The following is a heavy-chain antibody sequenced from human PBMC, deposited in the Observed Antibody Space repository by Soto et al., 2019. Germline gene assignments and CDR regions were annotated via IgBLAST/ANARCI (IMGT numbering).Heavy chain of an antibody. CDR3: VRSGRRSGIDY. J-gene: IGHJ4*02. CDR2: VNPNSNET. Sequence: ASVKVSCKASGYTFSSYDISWVRQASGQGLEWMGWVNPNSNETDYAQKFQGRVTMTGNTSIRTAYMELRSLRSDDTAVYYCVRSGRRSGIDYWGQGTLVTVSS. D-gene: IGHD5-12*01. V-gene: IGHV1-8*02. CDR1: GYTFSSYD.